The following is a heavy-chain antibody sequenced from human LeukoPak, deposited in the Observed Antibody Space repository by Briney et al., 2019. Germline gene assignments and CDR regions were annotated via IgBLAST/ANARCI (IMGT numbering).Heavy chain of an antibody. D-gene: IGHD6-19*01. Sequence: SETLSLTCTVSGGSISSYYWSWIRQPPGKGLEWIGYIYYSGSTNYNPSLKGRVTISVDTSKNRFSLKLSSVTAADTAVYYCATGYSSGWYYFDYWGQGTLVTVSS. CDR3: ATGYSSGWYYFDY. CDR2: IYYSGST. V-gene: IGHV4-59*01. J-gene: IGHJ4*02. CDR1: GGSISSYY.